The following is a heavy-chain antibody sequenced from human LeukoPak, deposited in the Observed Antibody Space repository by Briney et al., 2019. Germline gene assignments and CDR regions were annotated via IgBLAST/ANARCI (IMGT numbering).Heavy chain of an antibody. Sequence: SETLSLTCAVSGGSISSYYWSWIRQPPGKGLEWSGYIYYSGSTNYNPSLKSRVTISVDTSKNQFSLKLSSVTAADTAVYYCAMVVTQGYYFDYWGQGTLVTVSS. CDR3: AMVVTQGYYFDY. CDR1: GGSISSYY. J-gene: IGHJ4*02. CDR2: IYYSGST. D-gene: IGHD2-21*02. V-gene: IGHV4-59*01.